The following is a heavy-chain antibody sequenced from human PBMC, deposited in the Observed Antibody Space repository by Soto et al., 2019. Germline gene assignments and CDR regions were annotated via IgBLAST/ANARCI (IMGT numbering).Heavy chain of an antibody. J-gene: IGHJ4*02. CDR2: IWFDGSTT. V-gene: IGHV3-33*06. Sequence: VAAIWFDGSTTYYRDSVKGRFTISRDNSKNTLDLQMNSLRVDDTAVYYCAKDVDFSTGDPSRTFDSWGQGTLVTVSS. CDR3: AKDVDFSTGDPSRTFDS. D-gene: IGHD3-3*01.